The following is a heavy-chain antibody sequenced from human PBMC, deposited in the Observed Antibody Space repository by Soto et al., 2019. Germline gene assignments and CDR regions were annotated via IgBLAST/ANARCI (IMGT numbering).Heavy chain of an antibody. V-gene: IGHV1-69*18. J-gene: IGHJ6*02. CDR2: IIPIFGTA. D-gene: IGHD2-15*01. CDR3: ARDRVPSAVVALGGMDV. Sequence: QVQLVQSGAEVKKPGSSVKVSCKASGGTFSSYAISWVRQAPGQGLEWMGRIIPIFGTANYAQKFQGRVTVTADATTSTAYMELSSLRHEDTAVYYCARDRVPSAVVALGGMDVWGQGTTVTVSS. CDR1: GGTFSSYA.